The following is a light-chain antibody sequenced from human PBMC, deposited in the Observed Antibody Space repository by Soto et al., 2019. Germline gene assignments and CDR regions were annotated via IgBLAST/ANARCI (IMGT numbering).Light chain of an antibody. V-gene: IGLV3-21*04. J-gene: IGLJ2*01. CDR2: YDS. CDR1: NIGSKS. CDR3: QVWDSSSDHSVV. Sequence: SYELTQPPSVSVAPGKTARITCGGNNIGSKSVNWYQQKPGQAPVLVIYYDSDRPSGIPERFSGSNSGNTATLTISRVEAGDEADYYCQVWDSSSDHSVVFGGGTKLTVL.